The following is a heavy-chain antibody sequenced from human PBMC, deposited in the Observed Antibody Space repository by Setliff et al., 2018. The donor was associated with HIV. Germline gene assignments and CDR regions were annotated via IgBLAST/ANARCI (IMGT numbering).Heavy chain of an antibody. Sequence: GGSLRLSCTTSGFTFGSYGMHWVRQAPGKGLEWAANIWYDGSEKYYADSVKGRFTISRDKSKNTLYLQMNSLRAEDTAVYYCARVSNNWNYGPIDYWGQGTLVTVSS. CDR3: ARVSNNWNYGPIDY. CDR2: IWYDGSEK. V-gene: IGHV3-30*02. J-gene: IGHJ4*02. CDR1: GFTFGSYG. D-gene: IGHD1-7*01.